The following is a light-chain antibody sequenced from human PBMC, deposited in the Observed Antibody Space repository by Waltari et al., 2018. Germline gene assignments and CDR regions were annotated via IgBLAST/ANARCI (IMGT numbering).Light chain of an antibody. CDR2: DAS. J-gene: IGKJ2*01. Sequence: EVVLTQSPATLSLSPGERATISCRASQSVSSYLAWYQQKPGQAPRLLIFDASNRATGIPARFSGSGSGTDFTLTISSLEPEDFAVYYCQQRSKWPLYTFGPGTKLEI. CDR3: QQRSKWPLYT. CDR1: QSVSSY. V-gene: IGKV3-11*01.